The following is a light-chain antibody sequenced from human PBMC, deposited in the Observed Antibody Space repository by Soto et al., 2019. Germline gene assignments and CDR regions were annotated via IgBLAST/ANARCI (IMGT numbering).Light chain of an antibody. CDR1: QGISSY. V-gene: IGKV1-9*01. CDR2: GAS. Sequence: IQLTQSPSSLSASVGDRVTITCLASQGISSYLGWYQQKPGKAPKLLIYGASTLQSGVPSRFSGSGSGTDFTLTISSLQPEDFATYYCQQLNKYPSTFGGGTKVEIK. CDR3: QQLNKYPST. J-gene: IGKJ4*01.